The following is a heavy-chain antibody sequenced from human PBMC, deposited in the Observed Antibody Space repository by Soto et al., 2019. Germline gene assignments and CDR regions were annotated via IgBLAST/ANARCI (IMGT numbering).Heavy chain of an antibody. J-gene: IGHJ4*02. D-gene: IGHD3-10*01. Sequence: GGSLRLSCAASGFTFSSYAMHWVRQAPGKGLEWVAVISYDGSNKYYADSVKGRFTISRDNSKNTLYLQMNSLRAEDTAVYYCARDPHYYGSGTYPYYWGQGTLVTVSS. CDR1: GFTFSSYA. V-gene: IGHV3-30-3*01. CDR2: ISYDGSNK. CDR3: ARDPHYYGSGTYPYY.